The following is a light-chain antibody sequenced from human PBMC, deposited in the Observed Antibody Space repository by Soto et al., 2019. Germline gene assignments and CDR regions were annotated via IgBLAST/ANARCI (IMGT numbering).Light chain of an antibody. J-gene: IGKJ1*01. CDR2: DAS. CDR1: QSISSW. V-gene: IGKV1-5*01. Sequence: DIQMTQSPSTLSASVGDRVTITCRARQSISSWLAWYQQKPGKPPKLLIYDASRLESGVPSRFSGGGSGTDFTLTISSLQPNDSATYYCQQYNSYRTFGQGTKVDI. CDR3: QQYNSYRT.